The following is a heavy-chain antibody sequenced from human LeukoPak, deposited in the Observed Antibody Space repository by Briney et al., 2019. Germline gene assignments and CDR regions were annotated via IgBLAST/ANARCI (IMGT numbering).Heavy chain of an antibody. Sequence: GGSLRLSCAASGFTFNNYAMSWVRQAPGKGLEWGSAISDSGGVTKYADSVKGRFTISRDNSKNTLYLQMDSLRAEDTAVYYCAREKGRGVISPYYDYWGQGTLVTVS. D-gene: IGHD3-10*01. CDR2: ISDSGGVT. CDR1: GFTFNNYA. CDR3: AREKGRGVISPYYDY. J-gene: IGHJ4*02. V-gene: IGHV3-23*01.